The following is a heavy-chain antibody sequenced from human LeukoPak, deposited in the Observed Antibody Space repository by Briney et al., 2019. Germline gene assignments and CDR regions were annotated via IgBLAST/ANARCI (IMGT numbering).Heavy chain of an antibody. Sequence: GRSLRLSCAASGFTFDDYAMHWVRQAPGKGLEWVSGTSWNSGSIGYADSVKGRFTISRDNAKNSPYLQMNSLRAEDTALYYCAKDLRSGWYGDFDYWGQGTLVTVSS. V-gene: IGHV3-9*01. CDR3: AKDLRSGWYGDFDY. CDR2: TSWNSGSI. D-gene: IGHD6-19*01. CDR1: GFTFDDYA. J-gene: IGHJ4*02.